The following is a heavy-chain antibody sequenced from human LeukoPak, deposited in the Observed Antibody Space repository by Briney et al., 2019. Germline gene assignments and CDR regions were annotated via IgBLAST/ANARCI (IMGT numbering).Heavy chain of an antibody. CDR1: GFTFSNYA. CDR3: AKVPSTYSSSCY. Sequence: GGSLRLSCVAFGFTFSNYAMTWVRQAPGKGLEWVSTISGSGSSTYYADSVKGRFTISRDNSKNTLYLQMNSLRAEDTAVYYCAKVPSTYSSSCYWGQGTLVTVSS. V-gene: IGHV3-23*01. J-gene: IGHJ4*02. D-gene: IGHD6-13*01. CDR2: ISGSGSST.